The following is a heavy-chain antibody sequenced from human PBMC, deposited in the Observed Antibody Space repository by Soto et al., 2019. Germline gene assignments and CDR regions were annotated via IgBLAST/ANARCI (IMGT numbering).Heavy chain of an antibody. CDR3: ARVRYCRGGSCYYGMDV. CDR2: AYYRSKWFD. D-gene: IGHD2-15*01. V-gene: IGHV6-1*01. J-gene: IGHJ6*02. CDR1: GDSVSSDSAA. Sequence: SPTLSLTCAISGDSVSSDSAAWNWIRQSPSRGLEWLGRAYYRSKWFDDYALSVKSRITITPDTSKNQLSLQLNSVTPEDTAVYYCARVRYCRGGSCYYGMDVWGQGTTVTVSS.